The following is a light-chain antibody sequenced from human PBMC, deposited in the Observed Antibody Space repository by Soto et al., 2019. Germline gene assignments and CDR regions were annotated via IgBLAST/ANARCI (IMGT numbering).Light chain of an antibody. Sequence: QSVLTQPPSVSGAPGQRVTISCTGTRSNIGAGYDVHWYQQIPGTAPKLLIYRNHDRPSGVPDRFSGSKSGTSASLTITGLQAEDGADYYCQSYDTSVSGARVFGGGTKVTVL. CDR3: QSYDTSVSGARV. J-gene: IGLJ3*02. CDR1: RSNIGAGYD. CDR2: RNH. V-gene: IGLV1-40*01.